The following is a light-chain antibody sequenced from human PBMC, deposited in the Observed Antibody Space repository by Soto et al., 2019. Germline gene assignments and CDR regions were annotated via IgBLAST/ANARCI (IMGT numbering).Light chain of an antibody. J-gene: IGKJ5*01. Sequence: LLAQSCGPLSLSPEERSTLSCRASQSVSSYLAWYQQKPGQAPRLLIYDASNRAPGIPARFSGSGSGTDFTLTISSLQPEDFATYYCQQSYSSPITSGQGTRLEIK. CDR2: DAS. V-gene: IGKV3-11*01. CDR3: QQSYSSPIT. CDR1: QSVSSY.